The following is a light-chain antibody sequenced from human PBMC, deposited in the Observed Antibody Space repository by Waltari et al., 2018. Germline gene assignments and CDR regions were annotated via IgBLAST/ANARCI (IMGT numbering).Light chain of an antibody. J-gene: IGKJ1*01. CDR3: QHYVRLPVT. V-gene: IGKV3-20*01. CDR2: DVS. Sequence: EIMLPQSPGTLSLSPGERATLSCRASQIISRALAWYQQKPGQAPRLLIYDVSTRASGIPDRFSGSGSGTDFSLTISRLEPEDFAVYYCQHYVRLPVTFGQGTKLEFK. CDR1: QIISRA.